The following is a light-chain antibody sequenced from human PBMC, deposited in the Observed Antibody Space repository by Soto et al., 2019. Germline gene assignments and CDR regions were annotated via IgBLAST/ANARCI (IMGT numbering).Light chain of an antibody. CDR1: SSDVGDFNY. CDR2: DVT. Sequence: QSALTQPASVSGSPGRSVTISCTGSSSDVGDFNYVSWYQHRPGRAPKLIIYDVTNRPSGFSYRFSASKSGRTASLTISGLQAEDEADYYCSSYSSSSTHVVFGGGTKLTVL. CDR3: SSYSSSSTHVV. J-gene: IGLJ2*01. V-gene: IGLV2-14*03.